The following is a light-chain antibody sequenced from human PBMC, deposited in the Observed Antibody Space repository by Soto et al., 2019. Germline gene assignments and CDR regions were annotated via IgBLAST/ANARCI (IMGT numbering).Light chain of an antibody. CDR2: AAS. J-gene: IGKJ5*01. CDR3: QQLNSYPIT. V-gene: IGKV1-9*01. Sequence: DIQLTQSPSFPSASVGDRVTITCRASQGISSNLAWYQQRPGKAPKLLIYAASTLQSGVPSRFSGSGSGTEFTLTISSLQPEDFATYYCQQLNSYPITFGQGTRLEIK. CDR1: QGISSN.